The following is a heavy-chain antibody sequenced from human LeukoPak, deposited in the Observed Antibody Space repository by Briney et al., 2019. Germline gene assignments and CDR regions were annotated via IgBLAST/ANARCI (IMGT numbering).Heavy chain of an antibody. CDR3: AKDWDYDFWSGYTSDY. Sequence: GGSLRLSCAASGFTFSSYAMSWVRQAPGKGLEWVSAISGSGGSTYYADSAKGRFTISRDNSKNTLYLQMNSLGAEDTAVYYCAKDWDYDFWSGYTSDYWGQGTLVTVSS. CDR1: GFTFSSYA. D-gene: IGHD3-3*01. CDR2: ISGSGGST. J-gene: IGHJ4*02. V-gene: IGHV3-23*01.